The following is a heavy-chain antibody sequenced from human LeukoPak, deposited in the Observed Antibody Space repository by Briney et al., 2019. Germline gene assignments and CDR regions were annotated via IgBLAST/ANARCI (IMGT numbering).Heavy chain of an antibody. J-gene: IGHJ4*02. CDR3: ARELYNYFDY. Sequence: GGSLRLSCAASGFTFTSYSMIWVRQTPGKGLEWVSYIGSSSSAIHYADSMKGRFTISRDNAKNSLYLQMNSLRAEDTAVYYCARELYNYFDYWGQGTLVTVSS. CDR2: IGSSSSAI. CDR1: GFTFTSYS. V-gene: IGHV3-48*01.